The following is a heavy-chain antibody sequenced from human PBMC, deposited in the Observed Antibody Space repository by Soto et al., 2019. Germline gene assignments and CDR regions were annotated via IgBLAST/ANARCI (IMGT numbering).Heavy chain of an antibody. J-gene: IGHJ3*02. D-gene: IGHD6-19*01. Sequence: SETLSLTCTVSGGSISSYYWSWIRQPPGKGLEWIGYIYYSGSTNYNPSLKSRVTISVDTSKNQFSLKLSSATAADTAVYYCAREHSSGWAHDAFDIWGQGTMVTVSS. CDR1: GGSISSYY. CDR3: AREHSSGWAHDAFDI. CDR2: IYYSGST. V-gene: IGHV4-59*01.